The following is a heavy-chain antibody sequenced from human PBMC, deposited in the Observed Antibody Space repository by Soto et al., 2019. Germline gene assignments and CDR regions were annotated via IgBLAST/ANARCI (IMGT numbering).Heavy chain of an antibody. CDR1: GYSFTSYW. Sequence: GESLKISCKGSGYSFTSYWIGWVRQMPGKGLEWMGIIYPGDSDTRYSPSFQGQVTISADKSISTAYLQWSSLKASDTAMYYCARPETYYYGSGSPSVGFDIWGQGTMVTVSS. D-gene: IGHD3-10*01. J-gene: IGHJ3*02. CDR2: IYPGDSDT. V-gene: IGHV5-51*01. CDR3: ARPETYYYGSGSPSVGFDI.